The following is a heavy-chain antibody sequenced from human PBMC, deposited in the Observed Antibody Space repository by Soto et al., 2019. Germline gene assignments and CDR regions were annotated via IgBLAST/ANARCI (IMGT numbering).Heavy chain of an antibody. V-gene: IGHV2-5*02. CDR3: ARLYYYDTSGYLRPFDY. CDR1: GFSLSTSGVG. D-gene: IGHD3-22*01. CDR2: VFWDNDK. Sequence: SGPTLVNPTQTLTLTCTFSGFSLSTSGVGVGWIRQPPGKALEWLALVFWDNDKRYSPSLKSRLTITKDASKKQVVLTMTNMDPVDTATYSRARLYYYDTSGYLRPFDYWGQGTLVTVSS. J-gene: IGHJ4*02.